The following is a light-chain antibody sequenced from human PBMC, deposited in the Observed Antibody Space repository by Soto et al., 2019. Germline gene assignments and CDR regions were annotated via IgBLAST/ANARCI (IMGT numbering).Light chain of an antibody. CDR1: QGLLHTNGYNY. Sequence: DIVMTQSPLSLPVTPGEPASISCRSSQGLLHTNGYNYLDWYLQKPGQSPQLLIYWGSNRASGVPDRFSGSGSGTEFTLKISRVEAEDVGVYYCMQALQTPPYTFGQGTKLEIK. V-gene: IGKV2-28*01. CDR2: WGS. CDR3: MQALQTPPYT. J-gene: IGKJ2*01.